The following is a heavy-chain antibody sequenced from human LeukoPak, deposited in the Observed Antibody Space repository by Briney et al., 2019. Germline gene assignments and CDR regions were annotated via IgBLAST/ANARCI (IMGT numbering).Heavy chain of an antibody. J-gene: IGHJ4*02. CDR1: GFAFSSYS. Sequence: GGSLRLSCAASGFAFSSYSMNWVRQAPGKGLEWVPSISSSGTYIYSAHSVKGRFTISRDNSKNTLYLQMNSLRAEDTAVYYCARSADYGDYWGQGTLVTVSS. CDR3: ARSADYGDY. CDR2: ISSSGTYI. V-gene: IGHV3-21*04.